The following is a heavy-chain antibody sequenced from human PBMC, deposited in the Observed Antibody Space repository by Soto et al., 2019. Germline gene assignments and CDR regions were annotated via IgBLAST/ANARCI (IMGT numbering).Heavy chain of an antibody. CDR2: INPGGDRT. J-gene: IGHJ5*02. D-gene: IGHD1-26*01. CDR1: GFTFTNYY. V-gene: IGHV1-46*01. Sequence: QVQLVQSGAEVKKPGASVKVSCKASGFTFTNYYMHWVRQAPGQGLEWEGVINPGGDRTISEQKFEGGATMSRHTSNSTDYRERGSRRAEDTAIYYCARDNSVDGLAWWFDPWGQGALVTVSS. CDR3: ARDNSVDGLAWWFDP.